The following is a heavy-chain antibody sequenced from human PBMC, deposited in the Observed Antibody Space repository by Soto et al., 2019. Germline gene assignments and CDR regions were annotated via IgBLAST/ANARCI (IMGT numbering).Heavy chain of an antibody. D-gene: IGHD3-22*01. CDR3: ARDLYDSSGFD. V-gene: IGHV3-48*02. Sequence: GGSLRLSCPASGFTFSSYAMSWDRQAPGKGLEWISYISSTGSTTYYADSVKGRFTTSRDNAKNSLFLQMNSLRDVDTAVYYCARDLYDSSGFDWGQGTLVTVSS. CDR2: ISSTGSTT. CDR1: GFTFSSYA. J-gene: IGHJ4*02.